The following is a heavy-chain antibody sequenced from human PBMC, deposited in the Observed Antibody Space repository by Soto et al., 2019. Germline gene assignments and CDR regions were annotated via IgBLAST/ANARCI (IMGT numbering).Heavy chain of an antibody. CDR2: INGYNGNT. D-gene: IGHD3-16*01. V-gene: IGHV1-18*01. Sequence: QVQLVQSGAEVKKPGASVKVSCKASGYTFSTYGISWVRQAPGQGLEWMGWINGYNGNTSYAPKLQGRITMNTDRSTTTAYMELRSVRSDDTAVYYCARLGDGPDYCYGMDAWGQGTTVTVSS. CDR3: ARLGDGPDYCYGMDA. J-gene: IGHJ6*02. CDR1: GYTFSTYG.